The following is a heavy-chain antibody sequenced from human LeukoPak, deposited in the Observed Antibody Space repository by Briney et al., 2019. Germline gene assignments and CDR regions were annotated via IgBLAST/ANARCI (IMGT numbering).Heavy chain of an antibody. CDR1: GFTFSNYV. Sequence: GRSLRLSCATSGFTFSNYVMHWVRQAPGKGLEWVATIFPDGNNAHYADSVKGRFTVSRDNSKNTLFLLMNSLRPDESAVFYCAKDLSGSYTLDCWGQGTLVTVSS. J-gene: IGHJ4*02. CDR2: IFPDGNNA. CDR3: AKDLSGSYTLDC. D-gene: IGHD1-26*01. V-gene: IGHV3-30-3*01.